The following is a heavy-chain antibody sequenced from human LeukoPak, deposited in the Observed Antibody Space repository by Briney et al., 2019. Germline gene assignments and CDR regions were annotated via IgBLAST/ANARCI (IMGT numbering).Heavy chain of an antibody. Sequence: ASVKVSCKASGYTFTSYAMHWVRQAPGQRLEWMGWINAGNGNTKYSQKFQGRVTITRDTSASTAYMELSSLRSEDTAVYYCATPDIVVVTATAHDAFDIWGQGTMVTVSS. CDR1: GYTFTSYA. J-gene: IGHJ3*02. CDR2: INAGNGNT. V-gene: IGHV1-3*01. CDR3: ATPDIVVVTATAHDAFDI. D-gene: IGHD2-21*02.